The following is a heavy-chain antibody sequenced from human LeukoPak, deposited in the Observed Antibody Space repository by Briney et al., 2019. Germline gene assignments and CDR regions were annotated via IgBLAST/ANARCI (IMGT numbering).Heavy chain of an antibody. V-gene: IGHV3-7*01. CDR3: ARDRWELLSNSYHYCGLDV. Sequence: PGGSLRLSCAASGFTFSNYWMGWVRQAPGKGLEWVANIKQDGSEKCYVDSVKGRFTISRDNAKNSLYLQMNSLRAEDTAVYYCARDRWELLSNSYHYCGLDVWGQGTTVTVSS. J-gene: IGHJ6*02. D-gene: IGHD2-15*01. CDR1: GFTFSNYW. CDR2: IKQDGSEK.